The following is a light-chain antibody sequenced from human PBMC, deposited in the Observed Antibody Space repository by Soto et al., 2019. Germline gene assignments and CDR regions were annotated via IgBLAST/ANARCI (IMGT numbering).Light chain of an antibody. CDR3: CSYAGSATYVV. V-gene: IGLV2-23*01. CDR1: SSDIGDYNL. CDR2: EGT. Sequence: QSALTQPASVSGSPGQSITISCTGTSSDIGDYNLVSWYQQHPGKTLKLIIYEGTKRPSEVSNRFSGSKSGNTASLTISGLQADDEADYYCCSYAGSATYVVFGGGTKLTVL. J-gene: IGLJ2*01.